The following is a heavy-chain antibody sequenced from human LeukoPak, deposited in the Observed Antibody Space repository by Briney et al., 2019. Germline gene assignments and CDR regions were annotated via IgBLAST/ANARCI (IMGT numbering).Heavy chain of an antibody. V-gene: IGHV4-39*07. Sequence: SETLSLTCTVSGGSISSSSYYWGWIRHPPGKGLEWLGSIYYSGSTYYNPSLKSRVTISVDTSKNQFSLKLSSVTAADTAVYYCARLRKPRHRIAARPGVFDYWGQGTLVTVSS. CDR1: GGSISSSSYY. J-gene: IGHJ4*02. CDR2: IYYSGST. CDR3: ARLRKPRHRIAARPGVFDY. D-gene: IGHD6-6*01.